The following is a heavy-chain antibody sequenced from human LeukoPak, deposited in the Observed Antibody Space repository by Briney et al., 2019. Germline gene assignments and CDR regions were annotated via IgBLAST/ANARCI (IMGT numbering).Heavy chain of an antibody. V-gene: IGHV3-9*01. Sequence: GGSLRLSCAASGFTFDDYAMHWVRQAPGKGLEWVSGTSWNSGSIGYADSVKGRFTISRDNAKNSLYLQMNSLRAEDTALYYCAKGRYCSGGSCYSGFDPWGQGTLVTVSS. CDR3: AKGRYCSGGSCYSGFDP. D-gene: IGHD2-15*01. J-gene: IGHJ5*02. CDR2: TSWNSGSI. CDR1: GFTFDDYA.